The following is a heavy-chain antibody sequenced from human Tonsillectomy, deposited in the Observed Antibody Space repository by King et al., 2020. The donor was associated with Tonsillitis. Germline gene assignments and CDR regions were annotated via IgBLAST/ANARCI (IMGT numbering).Heavy chain of an antibody. CDR1: GFTFSSYG. CDR2: ISYDGNNK. V-gene: IGHV3-30*18. CDR3: AKDVTPSSYYHPYYYYGMDV. Sequence: VQLVESGGGGVQPGRSLRLSCAASGFTFSSYGMHWVRQAPGKGLEWVAVISYDGNNKYCADSVKGRFTISRDNSKNTLFLQMDSLRAEDTAVYYCAKDVTPSSYYHPYYYYGMDVWGQGTTVTVSS. J-gene: IGHJ6*02. D-gene: IGHD2/OR15-2a*01.